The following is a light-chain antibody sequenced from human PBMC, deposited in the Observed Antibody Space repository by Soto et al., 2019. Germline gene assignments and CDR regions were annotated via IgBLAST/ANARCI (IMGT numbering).Light chain of an antibody. CDR3: CSYAGSYTWV. J-gene: IGLJ3*02. CDR2: DIT. CDR1: SSDVGGYNH. V-gene: IGLV2-11*01. Sequence: QSALTQPRSVSGSPGQSVTISCTGTSSDVGGYNHVSWYQHHPGKAPKVKIYDITKRPSGVPDRFSGSKSVNTASLTISGLQAEDEADYYCCSYAGSYTWVFGGGTKLTVL.